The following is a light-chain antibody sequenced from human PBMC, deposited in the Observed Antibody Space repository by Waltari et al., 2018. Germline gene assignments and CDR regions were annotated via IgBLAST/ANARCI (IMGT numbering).Light chain of an antibody. CDR2: LGS. Sequence: DIVMTQSPLSLPVTPGEPASISCRSSQSLLHSNGYNYLDGDLQTPGQSPQLLIYLGSNRAAGVPDRFSGSGSGTDFTLKISRVEAEDVGVYYCMQALQTLPITFGQGSRLEIK. CDR1: QSLLHSNGYNY. V-gene: IGKV2-28*01. J-gene: IGKJ5*01. CDR3: MQALQTLPIT.